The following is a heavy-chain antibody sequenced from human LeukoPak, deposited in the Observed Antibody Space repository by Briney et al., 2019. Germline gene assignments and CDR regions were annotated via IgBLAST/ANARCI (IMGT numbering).Heavy chain of an antibody. CDR1: GFTVDDYA. CDR2: ISWNSGSI. Sequence: GGSLRLSCAASGFTVDDYAMRWGRQAPGKGLELGSCISWNSGSIGYADSVKCRFTISRDNAKNSLYMQMNTLRAEDTALYYCAKDGQWELLRVYFDYWGQGTLVTVSS. J-gene: IGHJ4*02. CDR3: AKDGQWELLRVYFDY. D-gene: IGHD1-26*01. V-gene: IGHV3-9*01.